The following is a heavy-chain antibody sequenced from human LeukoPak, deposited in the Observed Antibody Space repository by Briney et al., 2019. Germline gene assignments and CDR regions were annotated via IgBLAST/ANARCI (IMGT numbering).Heavy chain of an antibody. CDR2: INHRGST. V-gene: IGHV4-38-2*02. J-gene: IGHJ4*02. Sequence: KPSETLSLTCTVSRYSITNGYYWGWIRQSPGTGLEWIGSINHRGSTHFNPSLRSRVTISVDTSKNQFSLKLSSVTAADTAVYYCARDPSPNDRGPFDYWGQGTLVTVSS. D-gene: IGHD3-10*01. CDR1: RYSITNGYY. CDR3: ARDPSPNDRGPFDY.